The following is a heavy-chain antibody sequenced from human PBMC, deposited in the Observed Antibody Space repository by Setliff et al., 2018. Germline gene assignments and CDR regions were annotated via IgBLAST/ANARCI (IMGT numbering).Heavy chain of an antibody. CDR1: GGSLNSGSYY. CDR3: ARDNTILGATDH. D-gene: IGHD1-26*01. J-gene: IGHJ5*02. V-gene: IGHV4-61*02. CDR2: LHTSGST. Sequence: TLSLTCAVSGGSLNSGSYYWSWIRQSTERGLEWLGRLHTSGSTTHNPALNSRVTISVDTSTNQFSLRLTSLTAADTAVYFCARDNTILGATDHWGQGTLVTVSS.